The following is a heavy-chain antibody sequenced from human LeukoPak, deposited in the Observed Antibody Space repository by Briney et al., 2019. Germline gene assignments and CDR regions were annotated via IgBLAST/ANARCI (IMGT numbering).Heavy chain of an antibody. Sequence: ASVKVSCKASGGTFSGYAINWVRQATGQGLEWMGWMNPNSGNTGYAQKFQGRVTMTRNTSISTAYMELSSLRSEDTAVYYCARGVGGPHYYYYYYMDVWGKGTTVTISS. D-gene: IGHD6-25*01. CDR3: ARGVGGPHYYYYYYMDV. CDR1: GGTFSGYA. J-gene: IGHJ6*03. CDR2: MNPNSGNT. V-gene: IGHV1-8*02.